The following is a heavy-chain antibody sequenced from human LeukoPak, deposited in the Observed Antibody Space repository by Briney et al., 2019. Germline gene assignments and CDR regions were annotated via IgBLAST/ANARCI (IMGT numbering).Heavy chain of an antibody. CDR2: ISPSGGST. V-gene: IGHV1-46*01. CDR3: ARATWIVGYFDY. Sequence: ASVKVSCKASGYTFTSYYMHWVRQAPGQGLEWMGIISPSGGSTSYAQKFQGRVTMTRDTSTSTVYMELSSLRSEDTAVYYCARATWIVGYFDYWGQGTLVTVSS. CDR1: GYTFTSYY. J-gene: IGHJ4*02. D-gene: IGHD1-26*01.